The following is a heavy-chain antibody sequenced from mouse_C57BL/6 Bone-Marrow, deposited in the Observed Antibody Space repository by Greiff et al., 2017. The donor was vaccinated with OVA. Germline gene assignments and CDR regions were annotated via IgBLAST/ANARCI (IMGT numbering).Heavy chain of an antibody. J-gene: IGHJ1*03. V-gene: IGHV10-3*01. CDR1: GFTFNTYA. D-gene: IGHD1-1*01. CDR2: IRSKSSNYAT. CDR3: VRDLYGSSYWYFDV. Sequence: EVQLVESGGGLVQPKGSLKLSCAASGFTFNTYAMHWVRQAPGKGLEWVARIRSKSSNYATYYADSVKDRFTISRDDSQSMLYLQMNNLKTEDTAMYYCVRDLYGSSYWYFDVWGTGTTVTVSS.